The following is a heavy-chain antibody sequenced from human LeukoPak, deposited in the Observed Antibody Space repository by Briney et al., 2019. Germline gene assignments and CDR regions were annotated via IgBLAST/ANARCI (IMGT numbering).Heavy chain of an antibody. J-gene: IGHJ4*02. Sequence: GGSPRLSRAASGFTFCTYAMSWVPPAPGEGLEWVSAISGSGGRTYYADSVKGRFSISRDNSKNTLYLQMNSLRAEDTAVYYVAEGPLKEGGGTTWDFWGRGTLVTVSS. CDR1: GFTFCTYA. CDR3: AEGPLKEGGGTTWDF. V-gene: IGHV3-23*01. CDR2: ISGSGGRT. D-gene: IGHD2-15*01.